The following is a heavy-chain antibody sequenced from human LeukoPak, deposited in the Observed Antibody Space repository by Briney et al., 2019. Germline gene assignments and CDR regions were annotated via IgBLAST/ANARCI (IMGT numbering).Heavy chain of an antibody. V-gene: IGHV4-39*07. D-gene: IGHD1-14*01. CDR2: IYHSGST. CDR3: ARDRKYYYHMDV. CDR1: GGSISSGTYY. J-gene: IGHJ6*03. Sequence: SETLSLTCTVSGGSISSGTYYWGWIRQPPGKGLEWIGSIYHSGSTYYNPSLKSRVTISVDTSKNQFSLRLSSLTAADTAVYYCARDRKYYYHMDVWGKGTTVTVSS.